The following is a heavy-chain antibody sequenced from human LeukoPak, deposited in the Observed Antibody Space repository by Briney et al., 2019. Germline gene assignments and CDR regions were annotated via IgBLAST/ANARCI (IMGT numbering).Heavy chain of an antibody. D-gene: IGHD5-12*01. CDR2: INWNGGST. CDR3: ARASYSGYDFDY. V-gene: IGHV3-20*04. Sequence: PGGSLRLSCAASGFTFDDYGMSWVRQAPGKGLECVSGINWNGGSTGYADSVKGRFTISRDNAKNSLYLQMNSLRAEDTALYYCARASYSGYDFDYWGQGTLVTISS. CDR1: GFTFDDYG. J-gene: IGHJ4*02.